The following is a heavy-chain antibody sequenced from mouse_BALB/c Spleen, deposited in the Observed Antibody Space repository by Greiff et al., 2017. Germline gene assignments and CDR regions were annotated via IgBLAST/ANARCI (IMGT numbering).Heavy chain of an antibody. J-gene: IGHJ2*01. Sequence: EVQRVESGGGLVKPGGSLKLSCAASGFTFSDYYMYWVRQTPEKRLEWVATISDGGSYTYYPDSVKGRFTISRDNAKNNLYLQMSSLKSEDTAMYYCAREGGNYEYWGQGTTLTVSS. V-gene: IGHV5-4*02. CDR3: AREGGNYEY. D-gene: IGHD2-1*01. CDR2: ISDGGSYT. CDR1: GFTFSDYY.